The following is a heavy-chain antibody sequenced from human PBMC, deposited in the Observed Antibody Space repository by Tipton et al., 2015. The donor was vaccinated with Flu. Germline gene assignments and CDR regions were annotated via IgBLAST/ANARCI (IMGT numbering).Heavy chain of an antibody. J-gene: IGHJ4*02. D-gene: IGHD5-24*01. CDR2: IYFSGTP. Sequence: LRLSCSVSGASMKRSNHYWGWIRQPPGKGLEWIGSIYFSGTPYYSPSLESRVTISEDTSKNQFSLTVIAVTAADTAMYYCARVGDGYAYDYWGQGTLVTVSS. CDR1: GASMKRSNHY. V-gene: IGHV4-39*07. CDR3: ARVGDGYAYDY.